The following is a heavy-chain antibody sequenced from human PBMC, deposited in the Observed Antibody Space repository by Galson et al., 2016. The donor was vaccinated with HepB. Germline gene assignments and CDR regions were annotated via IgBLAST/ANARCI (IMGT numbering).Heavy chain of an antibody. V-gene: IGHV3-53*01. Sequence: SLRLSCAASGFSVSSNYMSWVRQAPGKGLQWVSVIFSGGSTYYADSVKGRFTISRDNSKNTLHLQMNSLRAEDTAVYYCASSVRGSGSPPGGYWGQGTLVTVS. CDR1: GFSVSSNY. D-gene: IGHD3-10*01. CDR3: ASSVRGSGSPPGGY. J-gene: IGHJ4*02. CDR2: IFSGGST.